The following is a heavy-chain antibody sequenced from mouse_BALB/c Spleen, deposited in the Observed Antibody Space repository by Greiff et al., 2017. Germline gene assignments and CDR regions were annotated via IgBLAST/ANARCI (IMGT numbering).Heavy chain of an antibody. Sequence: VQLQQSGTVLARPGASVKMSCKASGYSFTSYWMHWVKQRPGQGLEWIGAIYPGNSDTSYNQKFKGKAKLTAVTSASTAYMELSSLTNEDSAVYYCTHRYDSTNYYAMDYWGQGTSVTVSS. CDR3: THRYDSTNYYAMDY. V-gene: IGHV1-5*01. D-gene: IGHD2-14*01. J-gene: IGHJ4*01. CDR1: GYSFTSYW. CDR2: IYPGNSDT.